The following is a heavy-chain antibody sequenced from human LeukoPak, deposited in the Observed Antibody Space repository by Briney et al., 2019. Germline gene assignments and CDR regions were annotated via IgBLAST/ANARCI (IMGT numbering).Heavy chain of an antibody. J-gene: IGHJ4*02. D-gene: IGHD3-10*01. CDR1: GFTFRSYA. V-gene: IGHV3-30-3*01. Sequence: GGSLRLSCAASGFTFRSYAMHWVRQAPGKGLEWMAVISYDGSNKYHADSVKGRFTISRDNAENSLYLQMNSLRAEDTAVYYCARGHYYGSGPYVFWGQGTLVTVSS. CDR3: ARGHYYGSGPYVF. CDR2: ISYDGSNK.